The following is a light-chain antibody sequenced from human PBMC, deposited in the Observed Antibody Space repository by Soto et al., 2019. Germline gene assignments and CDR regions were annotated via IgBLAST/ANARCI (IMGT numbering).Light chain of an antibody. CDR2: DVT. CDR3: SSYTTTSTVV. V-gene: IGLV2-14*03. J-gene: IGLJ2*01. CDR1: SSDVGGYNY. Sequence: QSALTQPASVSGSPGPSITISCTGTSSDVGGYNYVSWYQHHPGKAPKLMIYDVTNRPSGVSNRFSGSKSGNTASLTISGVQSEDEASYYCSSYTTTSTVVFGGGTKLTVL.